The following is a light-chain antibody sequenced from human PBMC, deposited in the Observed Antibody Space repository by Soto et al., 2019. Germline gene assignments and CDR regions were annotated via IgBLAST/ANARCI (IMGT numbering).Light chain of an antibody. Sequence: DIQITQSPCSLSASVGDRVTITCQASQNINNYLNWYQQKPGRAPKLLIYDASNLEAGVPSRFRGSGSGTDFTFTISRLQPEDIATYYCQQYENLPTFGQGTRREIK. CDR2: DAS. CDR1: QNINNY. J-gene: IGKJ5*01. CDR3: QQYENLPT. V-gene: IGKV1-33*01.